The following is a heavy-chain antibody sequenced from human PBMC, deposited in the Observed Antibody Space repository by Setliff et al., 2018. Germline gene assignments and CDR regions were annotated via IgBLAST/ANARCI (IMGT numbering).Heavy chain of an antibody. J-gene: IGHJ6*04. Sequence: PGGSLRLSCAASGFTFSSHAMSWVRQAPGKGLEWVSGISGSGGSTYYRDSVTGRFSISRDNSKNTLYLQMNSLRAEDTALYYCAKDKGSYGSESGGTDVWGKGTTVTVSS. D-gene: IGHD3-10*01. CDR1: GFTFSSHA. CDR3: AKDKGSYGSESGGTDV. V-gene: IGHV3-23*01. CDR2: ISGSGGST.